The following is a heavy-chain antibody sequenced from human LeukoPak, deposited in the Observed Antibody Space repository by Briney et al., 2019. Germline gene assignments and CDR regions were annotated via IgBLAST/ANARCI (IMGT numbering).Heavy chain of an antibody. J-gene: IGHJ3*02. CDR2: IRYDGSNK. CDR3: ARGGSYLSAFDI. CDR1: GFTFSSYG. D-gene: IGHD1-26*01. V-gene: IGHV3-30*02. Sequence: GGSLRLSCAASGFTFSSYGMHWVRQAPGKGLEWVAFIRYDGSNKYYADSVKGRFTISRDNSKNTLYLQMNSLRAEDTAVYYCARGGSYLSAFDIWGQGIMVTVSS.